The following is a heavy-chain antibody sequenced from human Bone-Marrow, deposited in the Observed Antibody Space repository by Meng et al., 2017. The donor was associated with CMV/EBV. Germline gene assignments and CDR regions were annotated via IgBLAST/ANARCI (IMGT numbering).Heavy chain of an antibody. D-gene: IGHD1-26*01. CDR1: GYTFTSYG. Sequence: SVKGSCPAYGYTFTSYGISWVRQAPGQGLEWMGWISAYNGNTNYAQKLQGRVTMTTDTSTSTAYMELRSLRSDDTAVYYCARVLYSGSFIPGGADYWGQGTLVTVSS. J-gene: IGHJ4*02. V-gene: IGHV1-18*01. CDR2: ISAYNGNT. CDR3: ARVLYSGSFIPGGADY.